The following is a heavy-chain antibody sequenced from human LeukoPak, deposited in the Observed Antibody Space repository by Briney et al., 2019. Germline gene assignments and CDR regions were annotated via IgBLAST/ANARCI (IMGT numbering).Heavy chain of an antibody. J-gene: IGHJ3*02. CDR1: GYSISSNNW. Sequence: SETLSLTCAVSGYSISSNNWWAWIRQPPGKGLEWIGYIYYSGNTYYNPYNPSLTSRVTMSVDASKNQFSLKLDSVTEIDTAMYYCARNQAVAANRGAFDIWGQGTMVTVSS. V-gene: IGHV4-28*01. CDR2: IYYSGNT. CDR3: ARNQAVAANRGAFDI. D-gene: IGHD6-19*01.